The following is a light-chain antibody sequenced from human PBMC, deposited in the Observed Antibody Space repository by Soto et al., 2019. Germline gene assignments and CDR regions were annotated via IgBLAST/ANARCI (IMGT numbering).Light chain of an antibody. V-gene: IGKV1-39*01. CDR1: QSISTH. CDR2: AAS. Sequence: DIQLTQSPSSLSASVGDRITITCRASQSISTHLNWYHQKSGKAPKLLIYAASSLQSWVPSRFSGSGSGTDFTLTISSLQPEDFGTYYCQRSYITPWTFGQGTKVDIK. CDR3: QRSYITPWT. J-gene: IGKJ1*01.